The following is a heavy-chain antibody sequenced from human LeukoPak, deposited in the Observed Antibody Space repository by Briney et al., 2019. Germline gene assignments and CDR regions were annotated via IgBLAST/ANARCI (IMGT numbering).Heavy chain of an antibody. CDR3: ARDGYSYGYMDY. J-gene: IGHJ4*02. CDR2: IYHSGST. Sequence: SQTLSLTCTVSGGSISSGGYYWSWIRQPPGKGLEWIGYIYHSGSTYYNPSLKSRVTISVDRSKNQFSLKLSSVTAADTAVYYCARDGYSYGYMDYWGQGTLVTVSS. D-gene: IGHD5-18*01. V-gene: IGHV4-30-2*01. CDR1: GGSISSGGYY.